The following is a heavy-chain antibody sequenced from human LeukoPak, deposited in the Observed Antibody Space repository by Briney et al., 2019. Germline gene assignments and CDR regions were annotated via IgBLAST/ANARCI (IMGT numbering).Heavy chain of an antibody. Sequence: ASVKVSCKASVYTFTSYGIGWVRQAPGEGLEWMGWISAYNGNTNYAQKIQGRVTMTTDKSTSTASMELRSLRSDDTAVYYCAGEGEGYYDSSGYRPYYFDYWGQGTLVTVSS. V-gene: IGHV1-18*01. CDR1: VYTFTSYG. D-gene: IGHD3-22*01. J-gene: IGHJ4*02. CDR3: AGEGEGYYDSSGYRPYYFDY. CDR2: ISAYNGNT.